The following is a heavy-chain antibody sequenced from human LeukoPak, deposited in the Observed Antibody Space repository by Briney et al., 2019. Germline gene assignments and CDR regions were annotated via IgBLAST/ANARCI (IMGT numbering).Heavy chain of an antibody. J-gene: IGHJ4*02. Sequence: PSEPLSLTCGVAGGSISNTNWWTWVRQPPGKGLEWIGEVNLQGSTNYNPSLKSRVAISVDKSENHISLKLTSVTAADTAVYYCAREGGPYRPLDYSGQGTLVTVAS. CDR2: VNLQGST. CDR1: GGSISNTNW. CDR3: AREGGPYRPLDY. V-gene: IGHV4-4*02.